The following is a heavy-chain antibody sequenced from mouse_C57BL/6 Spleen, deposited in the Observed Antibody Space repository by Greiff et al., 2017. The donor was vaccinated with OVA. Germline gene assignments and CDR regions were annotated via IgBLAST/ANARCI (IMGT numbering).Heavy chain of an antibody. CDR1: GYSITSGYY. D-gene: IGHD2-2*01. V-gene: IGHV3-6*01. CDR2: ISYAGSN. J-gene: IGHJ4*01. Sequence: EVKLQESGPGLVKPSQSLSLPCSVTGYSITSGYYWNWIRQFPGNKLEWMGYISYAGSNNYNPSLKNRISITRDTSKNQFFLKLNSVTTEDTATYYCASPIYYGYDGYAMDYWGQGTSVTGSS. CDR3: ASPIYYGYDGYAMDY.